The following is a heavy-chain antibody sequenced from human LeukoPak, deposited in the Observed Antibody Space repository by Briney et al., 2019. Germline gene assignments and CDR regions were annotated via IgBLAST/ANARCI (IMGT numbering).Heavy chain of an antibody. CDR2: ISSSSSYI. Sequence: GGSLRLSCAASGFTFSSYSMNWVRQAPGKGLEWVSSISSSSSYIYYADSVKGRFTISRDNAKNSLYLQMNSLRAEDTAVYYCARPAKTDYADYWGQGTLVTVSS. CDR3: ARPAKTDYADY. J-gene: IGHJ4*02. V-gene: IGHV3-21*01. CDR1: GFTFSSYS. D-gene: IGHD1-14*01.